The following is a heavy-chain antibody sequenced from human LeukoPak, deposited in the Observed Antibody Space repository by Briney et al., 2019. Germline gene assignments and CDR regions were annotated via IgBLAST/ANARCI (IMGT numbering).Heavy chain of an antibody. V-gene: IGHV4-4*07. CDR1: GVSISSYY. CDR2: IYTSGST. D-gene: IGHD5-18*01. CDR3: ARERGYSYGIIFDY. J-gene: IGHJ4*02. Sequence: PSETLSLTCTVSGVSISSYYWSWIRQPAGKGVEWIGRIYTSGSTNYNPSLKSRVTMSVDTSKNQFSLKLSSVTAADTAVYYCARERGYSYGIIFDYWGQGTLVTVSS.